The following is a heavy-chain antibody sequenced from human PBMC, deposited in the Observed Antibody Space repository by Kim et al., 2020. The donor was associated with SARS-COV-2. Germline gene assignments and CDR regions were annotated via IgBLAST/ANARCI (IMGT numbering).Heavy chain of an antibody. CDR3: ARDKNEGYYGSGWVY. V-gene: IGHV1-46*01. Sequence: ASVKVSCKASGYTFTSYYMHWVRQAPGQGLEWMGIINPSGGSTSYAQKFQGRVTMTRDTSTSTVYMELSSLRSEDTAVYYCARDKNEGYYGSGWVYWGQGTLVTVSS. D-gene: IGHD3-10*01. J-gene: IGHJ4*02. CDR1: GYTFTSYY. CDR2: INPSGGST.